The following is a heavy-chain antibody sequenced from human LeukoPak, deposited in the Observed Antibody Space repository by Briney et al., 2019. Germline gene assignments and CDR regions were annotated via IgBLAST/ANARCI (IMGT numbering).Heavy chain of an antibody. V-gene: IGHV3-15*01. D-gene: IGHD3-9*01. CDR3: TTCLDILTGYYMRGEDY. CDR1: GFTFSNAW. CDR2: IKSKTDGGTT. Sequence: YPGGSLRLSCAASGFTFSNAWMSWVRQAPGKGLEWVGRIKSKTDGGTTDYAAPVKGRFTISRDDSKNTLYLQMNSLKTEDTAVYYCTTCLDILTGYYMRGEDYWGQGTLVIVSS. J-gene: IGHJ4*02.